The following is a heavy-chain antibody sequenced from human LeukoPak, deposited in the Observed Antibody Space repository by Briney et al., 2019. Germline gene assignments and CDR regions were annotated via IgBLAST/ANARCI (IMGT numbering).Heavy chain of an antibody. CDR3: ASTHPYISSWYVAQIDY. J-gene: IGHJ4*02. CDR2: IYYTGTT. D-gene: IGHD6-13*01. CDR1: GGSISSYY. Sequence: PSETLSLTGTVSGGSISSYYWIWIRQSPGKGLEWIGYIYYTGTTNYNPSLKSRVTISVDTSKNQFSLKLTSVTAADTAVYYCASTHPYISSWYVAQIDYWGQGTLVTVSS. V-gene: IGHV4-59*01.